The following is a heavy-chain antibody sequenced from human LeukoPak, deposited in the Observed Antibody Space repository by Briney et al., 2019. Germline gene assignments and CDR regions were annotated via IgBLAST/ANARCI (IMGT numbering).Heavy chain of an antibody. D-gene: IGHD2-15*01. Sequence: PSETMSLTCTVSGGPINTSSHYWGWIRQPPGKGLEWIGSIYYNGKTFYNPSLKSRITMSADTSKNQISLSLSSVTAADTAVYYCARRTPRGLDSWGQGTLVTVTS. J-gene: IGHJ4*02. CDR3: ARRTPRGLDS. CDR1: GGPINTSSHY. V-gene: IGHV4-39*01. CDR2: IYYNGKT.